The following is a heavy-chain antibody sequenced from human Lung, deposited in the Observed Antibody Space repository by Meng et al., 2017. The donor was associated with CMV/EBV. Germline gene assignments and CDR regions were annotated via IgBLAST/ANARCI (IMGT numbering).Heavy chain of an antibody. V-gene: IGHV1-18*01. CDR1: GYTFTSHG. Sequence: ASVXVSCKASGYTFTSHGMSWVRQAPGQGLEWMGWISGYNGDTNYAQKLQGRVTMTTDTSTTTVYMELRSLRSDDTAVYYCARDSSGYAKSFYDYYGLDVWGQGTTVTVSS. CDR3: ARDSSGYAKSFYDYYGLDV. D-gene: IGHD2-2*01. CDR2: ISGYNGDT. J-gene: IGHJ6*02.